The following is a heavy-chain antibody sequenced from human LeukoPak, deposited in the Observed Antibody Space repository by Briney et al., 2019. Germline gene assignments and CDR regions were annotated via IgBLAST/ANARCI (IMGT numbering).Heavy chain of an antibody. Sequence: GRSLRLSCEASGFNFSSYGMHWVRQAPGKGLEWVGVIWYDGTNKQYADSVKGRFTISRDNSKNTLYLLMNSLRAEDTAVYYCAKTIVPAAPIYYYYMDVWGNGTTLTGS. CDR1: GFNFSSYG. D-gene: IGHD2-2*01. CDR3: AKTIVPAAPIYYYYMDV. V-gene: IGHV3-33*06. J-gene: IGHJ6*03. CDR2: IWYDGTNK.